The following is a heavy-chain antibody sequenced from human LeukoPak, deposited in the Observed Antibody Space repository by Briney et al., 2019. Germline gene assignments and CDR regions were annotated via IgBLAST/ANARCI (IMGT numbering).Heavy chain of an antibody. Sequence: PGGSLRLSCAASGFTFSSYAMSWVRQAPGKGLEWVSAISGSGGSTYYADSVKGRFTISRDNSKNTLYLQMNSLRAEDTAVYYCAKAAITMIVVVPYCYGMDVWGQGTTVTVSS. CDR1: GFTFSSYA. D-gene: IGHD3-22*01. V-gene: IGHV3-23*01. CDR3: AKAAITMIVVVPYCYGMDV. CDR2: ISGSGGST. J-gene: IGHJ6*02.